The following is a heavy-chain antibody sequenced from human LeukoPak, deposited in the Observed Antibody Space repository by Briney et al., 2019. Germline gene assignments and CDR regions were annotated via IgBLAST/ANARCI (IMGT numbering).Heavy chain of an antibody. D-gene: IGHD6-13*01. J-gene: IGHJ5*02. V-gene: IGHV4-4*07. Sequence: SETLSLTCTGSGVSISSYYCSWIRQPAGKGLEWIGRIYTSGSTNYNPSIKSRVTMSVDTSKNQFSLKLSSVTAADTAVYYCARDHFSSSWAGGNWFDPWGQGTLVTVSS. CDR3: ARDHFSSSWAGGNWFDP. CDR2: IYTSGST. CDR1: GVSISSYY.